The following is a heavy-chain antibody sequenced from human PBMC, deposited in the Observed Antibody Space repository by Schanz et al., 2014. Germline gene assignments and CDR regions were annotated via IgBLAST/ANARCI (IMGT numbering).Heavy chain of an antibody. Sequence: QVQLVESGGCVVQPGRSLRLSCAASGFTFSSYGMHWVRQAPGKGLEWVSVISGSGDNTNYADSVKGRFTISRDNSKNTLYLQMNSLRTEDTAVYYCARGDMVRGVFDYWGQGTLVTVSS. J-gene: IGHJ4*02. CDR3: ARGDMVRGVFDY. CDR1: GFTFSSYG. D-gene: IGHD3-10*01. V-gene: IGHV3-NL1*01. CDR2: ISGSGDNT.